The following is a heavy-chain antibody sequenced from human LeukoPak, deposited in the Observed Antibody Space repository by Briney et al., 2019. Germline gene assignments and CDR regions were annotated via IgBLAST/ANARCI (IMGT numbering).Heavy chain of an antibody. CDR1: GFTFSDYY. V-gene: IGHV3-11*04. D-gene: IGHD3-22*01. CDR2: ISSSGSTI. Sequence: GGSLRLSCAASGFTFSDYYMSWIRQAPGKGLEWVSYISSSGSTIYYADPVKGRFTISRDNAKNSLYLQMNSLRAEDTAVYYCARDEILANYYDSSGYQGPHDAFDIWGQGTMVTVSS. CDR3: ARDEILANYYDSSGYQGPHDAFDI. J-gene: IGHJ3*02.